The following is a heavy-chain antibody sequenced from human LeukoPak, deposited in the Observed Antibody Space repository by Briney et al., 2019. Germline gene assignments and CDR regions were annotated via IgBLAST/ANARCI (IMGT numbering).Heavy chain of an antibody. CDR3: AKAPQGYGDYVWYGMDV. V-gene: IGHV3-23*01. D-gene: IGHD4-17*01. J-gene: IGHJ6*02. Sequence: GGSLRLSCAASGFTFSSYAMSWVRQAPGKGLEWVSAISGSGGGTYYADSVKGRFTISRDNSKNTLYLQMNSLRAEDTAVYYCAKAPQGYGDYVWYGMDVWGQGTTVTVSS. CDR2: ISGSGGGT. CDR1: GFTFSSYA.